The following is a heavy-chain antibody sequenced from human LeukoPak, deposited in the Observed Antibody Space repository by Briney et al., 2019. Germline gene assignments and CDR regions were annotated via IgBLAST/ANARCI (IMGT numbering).Heavy chain of an antibody. J-gene: IGHJ4*02. CDR1: GFTFSSYA. Sequence: GGSLRLSCAASGFTFSSYAMSWVRQAPGKGLEWVSAISGSGGSTHYADSVKGRFTISRDNSKNTLYLQMNSLRAEDTAVYYCASPVVVVATREVDYWGQGTLVTVSS. CDR2: ISGSGGST. V-gene: IGHV3-23*01. D-gene: IGHD2-15*01. CDR3: ASPVVVVATREVDY.